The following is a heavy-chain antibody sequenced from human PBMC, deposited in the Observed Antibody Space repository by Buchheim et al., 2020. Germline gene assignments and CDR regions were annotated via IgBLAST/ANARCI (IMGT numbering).Heavy chain of an antibody. CDR1: GGSFSGYY. Sequence: QVQLQQWGAGLLKPSATLSLTCAGYGGSFSGYYWSWIRQPQGKGLEWIGEINHSGSTNYNPSLKSRVTISGDTSKNQFSPKLSSVTAADTAVYYCARGWSAIDYWGQGTL. D-gene: IGHD2-15*01. V-gene: IGHV4-34*01. J-gene: IGHJ4*02. CDR3: ARGWSAIDY. CDR2: INHSGST.